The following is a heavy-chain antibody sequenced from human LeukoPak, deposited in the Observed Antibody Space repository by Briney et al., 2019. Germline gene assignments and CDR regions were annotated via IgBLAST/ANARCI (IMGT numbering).Heavy chain of an antibody. CDR3: VRASYTGFDLHFDQ. V-gene: IGHV3-48*03. J-gene: IGHJ4*02. CDR1: GFAFSGRE. D-gene: IGHD5-12*01. CDR2: ISSNGKTI. Sequence: GGSLRLSCSASGFAFSGREMAWVRQAPGKGLEWVSYISSNGKTILHADSVKGRVTISRDNAKKSLYLQLGGLRVEDSAFYYCVRASYTGFDLHFDQWGQGTLVTVSS.